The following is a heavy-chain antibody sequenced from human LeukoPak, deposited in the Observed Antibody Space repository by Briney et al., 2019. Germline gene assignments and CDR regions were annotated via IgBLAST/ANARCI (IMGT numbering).Heavy chain of an antibody. Sequence: PGRSLRLSCAASGFTFSSYAMHWVRQAPGKGLEWVAVISYDGSNKYYADSVKGRFTISRDNSKNTLYLQMNSLRAEDTAVYYCARADYYYVSGSYLFDYWGQGTLVTVSS. CDR3: ARADYYYVSGSYLFDY. J-gene: IGHJ4*02. CDR1: GFTFSSYA. D-gene: IGHD3-10*01. CDR2: ISYDGSNK. V-gene: IGHV3-30-3*01.